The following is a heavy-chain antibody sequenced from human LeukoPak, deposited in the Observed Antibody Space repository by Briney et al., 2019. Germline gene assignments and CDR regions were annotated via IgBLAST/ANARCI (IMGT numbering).Heavy chain of an antibody. CDR3: ARKYSSSMGWFDP. Sequence: SVKVSCEASGGTFSSYAISWVRQAPGQGLEWMGGIIPIFGTANYAQKFQGRVTITADESTSTAYMELSSLRSEDTAVYYCARKYSSSMGWFDPWGQGTLVTVSS. J-gene: IGHJ5*02. CDR2: IIPIFGTA. D-gene: IGHD6-6*01. V-gene: IGHV1-69*13. CDR1: GGTFSSYA.